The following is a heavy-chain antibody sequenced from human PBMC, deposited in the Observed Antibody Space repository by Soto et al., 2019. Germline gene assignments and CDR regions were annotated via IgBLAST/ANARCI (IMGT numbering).Heavy chain of an antibody. CDR1: GFTFSDHF. V-gene: IGHV3-72*01. CDR3: ARDSRGAGDY. CDR2: IRNKANSYTT. Sequence: GSLRLSCATSGFTFSDHFMDWVRQAPGKGLEWVGRIRNKANSYTTEYAASVKGRFTISRDDSKDSLFLQMNSLKTEDTAVYYCARDSRGAGDYWGQGTLVTVSS. J-gene: IGHJ4*02.